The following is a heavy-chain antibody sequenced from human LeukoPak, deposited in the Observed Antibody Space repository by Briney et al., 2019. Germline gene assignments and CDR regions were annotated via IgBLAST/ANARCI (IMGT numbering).Heavy chain of an antibody. D-gene: IGHD3-16*01. J-gene: IGHJ5*02. V-gene: IGHV3-53*01. CDR1: GFTVSSNY. CDR3: ARDGGGYARFDP. CDR2: IYSCGST. Sequence: GGSLRLSCAASGFTVSSNYMSWVRQAPGKGLEWVSVIYSCGSTYYADSVKGRFTISRDNSKNTLYLQMNSLRAEDTAVYYCARDGGGYARFDPWGQGTLVTVSS.